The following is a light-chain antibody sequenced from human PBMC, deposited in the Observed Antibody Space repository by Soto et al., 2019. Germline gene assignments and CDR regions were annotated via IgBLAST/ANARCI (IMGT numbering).Light chain of an antibody. CDR3: SSYTSSSTLL. J-gene: IGLJ2*01. CDR2: AVS. V-gene: IGLV2-14*01. Sequence: QSVLTQPASVSGSPGQSITISCTGTSSDVGGYNYVSWYQQHPGKAPKLMIYAVSNQPSGVSNRFSGSKSGNTASLTISGLQAEDEADYYCSSYTSSSTLLFGGGTKLTVL. CDR1: SSDVGGYNY.